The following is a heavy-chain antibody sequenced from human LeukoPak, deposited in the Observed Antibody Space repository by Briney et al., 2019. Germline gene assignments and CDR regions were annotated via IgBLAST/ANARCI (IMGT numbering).Heavy chain of an antibody. D-gene: IGHD2-8*01. V-gene: IGHV5-51*01. CDR1: GYSFTSYW. J-gene: IGHJ4*02. Sequence: GESLKISCKGSGYSFTSYWIGWVRQVPGKGLEWMGIIYPGDSDTRYSPSFQGQVTISADKSISTAYLQWSSLKASDTAIFYWGEGALYLTRLRGQGTLVTVSS. CDR3: GEGALYLTRL. CDR2: IYPGDSDT.